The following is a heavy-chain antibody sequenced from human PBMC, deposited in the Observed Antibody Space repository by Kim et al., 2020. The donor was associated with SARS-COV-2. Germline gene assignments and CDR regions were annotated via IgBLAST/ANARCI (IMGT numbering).Heavy chain of an antibody. CDR3: ARDSGRNGHYDSSGYYYVGAFDI. CDR1: GGSISSGSYY. D-gene: IGHD3-22*01. J-gene: IGHJ3*02. V-gene: IGHV4-61*02. CDR2: IYTSGST. Sequence: SETLSLTCTVSGGSISSGSYYWNWIRQPAGKGLEWIGRIYTSGSTNYNPSLKSRVTISVDTSKNQFSLKLSSVTAADTAVYYCARDSGRNGHYDSSGYYYVGAFDIWGQGTMVTVSS.